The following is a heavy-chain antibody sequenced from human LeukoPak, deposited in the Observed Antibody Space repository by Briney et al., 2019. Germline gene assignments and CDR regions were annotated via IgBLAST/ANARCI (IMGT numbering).Heavy chain of an antibody. J-gene: IGHJ4*02. Sequence: GGSLRLSCAASGFALSSHWMTWVRQVPGRGPEWVANVNRDGSETYYLDSVKGRFTISKDNAKNSLYLQMNSLRADDTAVYYCVKSRRVGANQRGLFDYWGQGTLVTVSP. CDR1: GFALSSHW. CDR2: VNRDGSET. D-gene: IGHD1-26*01. CDR3: VKSRRVGANQRGLFDY. V-gene: IGHV3-7*03.